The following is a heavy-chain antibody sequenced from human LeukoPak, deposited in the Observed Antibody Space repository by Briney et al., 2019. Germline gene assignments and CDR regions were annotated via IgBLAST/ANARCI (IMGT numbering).Heavy chain of an antibody. V-gene: IGHV3-30*02. CDR3: AKVVYYYDSSGYFDY. D-gene: IGHD3-22*01. CDR1: GFTFSSYS. CDR2: IRYDGSNK. J-gene: IGHJ4*02. Sequence: GGSLRLSCAASGFTFSSYSMNWVRQAPGKGLEWVAFIRYDGSNKYYADSVKGRFTISRDNSKNTLYLQMNSLRAEDTAVYYCAKVVYYYDSSGYFDYWGQGTLVTVSS.